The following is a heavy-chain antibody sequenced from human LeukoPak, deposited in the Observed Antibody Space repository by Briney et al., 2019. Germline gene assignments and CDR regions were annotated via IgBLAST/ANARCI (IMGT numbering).Heavy chain of an antibody. CDR1: GFTFSSYS. CDR3: AKAFYYYEIDY. CDR2: ISSSSSTI. Sequence: QPGGSLRLSCAASGFTFSSYSMTWVRQAPGKGLEWVSYISSSSSTIYYADSVKGRFTISRDNAKNSLYLQMNSLRAEDTAVYYCAKAFYYYEIDYWGQGTLVTVSS. J-gene: IGHJ4*02. D-gene: IGHD3-22*01. V-gene: IGHV3-48*01.